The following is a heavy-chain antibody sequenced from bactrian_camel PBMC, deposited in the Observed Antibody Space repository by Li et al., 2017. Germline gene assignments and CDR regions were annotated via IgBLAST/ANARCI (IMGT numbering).Heavy chain of an antibody. CDR2: FDRAGEI. Sequence: HVQLVESGGGTVQAGGSLRLSCVATGHMFSAFSMAWFRQAPGKEREGVANFDRAGEIDNAESVKGRFTISKDNAKNTLYLQMNSLKPEDTGMYYCAVEYSGGYCYADRLNYGYWGPGTQVTVS. D-gene: IGHD2*01. CDR3: AVEYSGGYCYADRLNYGY. V-gene: IGHV3S57*01. CDR1: GHMFSAFS. J-gene: IGHJ6*01.